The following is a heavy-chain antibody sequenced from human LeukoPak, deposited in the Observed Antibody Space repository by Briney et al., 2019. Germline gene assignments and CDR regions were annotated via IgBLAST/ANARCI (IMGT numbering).Heavy chain of an antibody. J-gene: IGHJ4*02. CDR1: GGSFSGYY. CDR2: INHSGST. D-gene: IGHD3-3*01. CDR3: ASGYTSDLWDY. V-gene: IGHV4-34*01. Sequence: SETLSLTCAVYGGSFSGYYWSWIRQPPGKGLEWIGEINHSGSTNYNPSLKSRVTISVDTSKNQFSLKLSSVTAADTVVYYCASGYTSDLWDYWGQGTLVTVSS.